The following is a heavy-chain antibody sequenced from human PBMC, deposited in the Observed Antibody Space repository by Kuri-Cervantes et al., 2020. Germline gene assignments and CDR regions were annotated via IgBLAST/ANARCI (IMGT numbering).Heavy chain of an antibody. CDR2: ISGSGGST. D-gene: IGHD3-22*01. J-gene: IGHJ6*03. Sequence: GESLKIYRAASGFTFRSYGMSWVRQAPGKGLEWVSDISGSGGSTKYADSVKGRFTISRDNSKNSLYLQMNSLRAEDIAVYYCARVGSITMIVVVKGYYMDVWGKGTTVTVSS. V-gene: IGHV3-23*01. CDR3: ARVGSITMIVVVKGYYMDV. CDR1: GFTFRSYG.